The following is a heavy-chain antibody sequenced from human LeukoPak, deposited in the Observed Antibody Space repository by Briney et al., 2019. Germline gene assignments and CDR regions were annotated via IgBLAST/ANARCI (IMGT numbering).Heavy chain of an antibody. CDR1: GGSISSSSYY. V-gene: IGHV4-39*07. CDR3: ARGAHYYDMGWFDP. CDR2: IYYSGST. J-gene: IGHJ5*02. Sequence: SETLSLTCTVSGGSISSSSYYWGWIRQPPGKGLEWIGSIYYSGSTYYNPSLKSRVTISVDTSKNQFSLKLSSVTAADTAVYYCARGAHYYDMGWFDPWGQGTLVTVSS. D-gene: IGHD3-22*01.